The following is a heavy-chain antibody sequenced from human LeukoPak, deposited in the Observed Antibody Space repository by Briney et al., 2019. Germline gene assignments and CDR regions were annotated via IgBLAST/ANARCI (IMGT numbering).Heavy chain of an antibody. J-gene: IGHJ6*02. Sequence: ASVKVSCKASGYTFTIYGISWVRQAPGQGLEWMGWISAYNGNTNYAQKLQGRVTMTTDTSTSTAYIELRSLRSDDTAVYYCARVYYGDYFSDGYYGMDVWGQGTTVTVSS. V-gene: IGHV1-18*01. CDR1: GYTFTIYG. CDR2: ISAYNGNT. CDR3: ARVYYGDYFSDGYYGMDV. D-gene: IGHD4-17*01.